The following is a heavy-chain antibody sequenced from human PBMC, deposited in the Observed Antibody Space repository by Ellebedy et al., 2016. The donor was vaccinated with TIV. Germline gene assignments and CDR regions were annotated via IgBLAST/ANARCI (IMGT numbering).Heavy chain of an antibody. Sequence: GGSLRLXXAASGFTFSDYWMQWVRHAPGEGLVWVSRITPDGLTTHAVSVKGRFTISRDNSKNTLYLQMNSLRAEDTAVYYCAREMRPYSSGWPFDYWGQGTLVTVSS. V-gene: IGHV3-74*03. CDR1: GFTFSDYW. CDR3: AREMRPYSSGWPFDY. D-gene: IGHD6-19*01. J-gene: IGHJ4*02. CDR2: ITPDGLT.